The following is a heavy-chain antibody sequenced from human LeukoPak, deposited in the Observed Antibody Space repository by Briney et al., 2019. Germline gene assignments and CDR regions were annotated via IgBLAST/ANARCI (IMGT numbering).Heavy chain of an antibody. CDR1: GYTFTSYY. CDR3: VRPGLSFSGSYSFDY. Sequence: VASVKVSCKASGYTFTSYYMHWVRQAPGQGLEWMGIINPSGGSTSYAQKFQGRVTMTRDTSTSTVYMELSSLRSEDTAVYYCVRPGLSFSGSYSFDYWGQGTLVTVSS. J-gene: IGHJ4*02. D-gene: IGHD1-26*01. CDR2: INPSGGST. V-gene: IGHV1-46*01.